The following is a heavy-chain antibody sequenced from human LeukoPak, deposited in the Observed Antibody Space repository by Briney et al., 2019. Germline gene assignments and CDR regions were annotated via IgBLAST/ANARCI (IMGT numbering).Heavy chain of an antibody. J-gene: IGHJ6*03. Sequence: GGSLRPSCAASGFTFSGSAMHWVRQASGKGLEWVGRIRSKANSYATAYAASVKGRFTISRDDSKNTAYLQMNSLKTEDTAVYYCTRLGVAATPRVVNYYYYYMDVWGKGNTVTVSS. D-gene: IGHD2-15*01. V-gene: IGHV3-73*01. CDR3: TRLGVAATPRVVNYYYYYMDV. CDR1: GFTFSGSA. CDR2: IRSKANSYAT.